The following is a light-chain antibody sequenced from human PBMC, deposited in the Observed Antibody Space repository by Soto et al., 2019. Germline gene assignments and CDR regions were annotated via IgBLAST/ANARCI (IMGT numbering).Light chain of an antibody. J-gene: IGKJ4*01. Sequence: IQLTQSPSSLSASVGDRVTLTCRASLGISSYLAWYQQKPGKAPKVLIYDASTLQSGVPSRFSGGGSGTDFTLTISSLQPQDFETYYCQQLNSYPLTFGGGTKVDIX. CDR1: LGISSY. CDR3: QQLNSYPLT. CDR2: DAS. V-gene: IGKV1-9*01.